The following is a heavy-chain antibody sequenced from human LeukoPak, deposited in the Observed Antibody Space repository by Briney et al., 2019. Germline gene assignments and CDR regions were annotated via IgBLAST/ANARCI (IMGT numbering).Heavy chain of an antibody. Sequence: GGSLRLSCAASGFTFSDYYMSWIRQAPGKGLEWVSYISSSGSTIYYADSVKGRFTISRDNAKNSLYLQMNSLRAEDTAVYYCANGGGARYCSSTSCYTEGDYWGQGTLVTVSS. CDR3: ANGGGARYCSSTSCYTEGDY. CDR1: GFTFSDYY. J-gene: IGHJ4*02. D-gene: IGHD2-2*02. CDR2: ISSSGSTI. V-gene: IGHV3-11*04.